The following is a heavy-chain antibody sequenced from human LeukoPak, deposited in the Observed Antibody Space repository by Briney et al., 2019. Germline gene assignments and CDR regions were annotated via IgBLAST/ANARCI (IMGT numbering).Heavy chain of an antibody. CDR1: GYTFTSYD. D-gene: IGHD6-13*01. CDR2: MNPNSGNT. V-gene: IGHV1-8*01. Sequence: ASVKVSCKASGYTFTSYDINWVRQATGQGLEWMGWMNPNSGNTGYAQKFQGRVTMTRNTSISTAYMELSSLRSEDTAVYYCARVLLARSIAAAGNWGQGTLVTVSS. CDR3: ARVLLARSIAAAGN. J-gene: IGHJ4*02.